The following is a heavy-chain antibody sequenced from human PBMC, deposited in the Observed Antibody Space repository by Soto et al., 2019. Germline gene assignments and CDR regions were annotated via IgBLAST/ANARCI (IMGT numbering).Heavy chain of an antibody. Sequence: QVQLVESGGGVVQPGRSLRLSCAASGFTFSSYGIHWVRQAPGKGLEWVAVIWHGGKNKYYADSVEGRFTISRDNSKNTLYLQMNSLRAEDTAVYYCARDRGSDDPIDYWGQGTLVTVSS. D-gene: IGHD6-19*01. CDR2: IWHGGKNK. J-gene: IGHJ4*02. V-gene: IGHV3-33*01. CDR1: GFTFSSYG. CDR3: ARDRGSDDPIDY.